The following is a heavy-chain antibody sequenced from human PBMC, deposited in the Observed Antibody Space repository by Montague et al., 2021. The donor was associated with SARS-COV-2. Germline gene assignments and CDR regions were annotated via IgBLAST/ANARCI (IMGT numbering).Heavy chain of an antibody. CDR3: AREGSGRGYYYYGMDV. CDR1: GGSISSYY. D-gene: IGHD3-10*01. V-gene: IGHV4-59*01. Sequence: SETLSLTCTVSGGSISSYYWSWIRQPPGKGLELIGYIYYSWSTNYNHSLTSRVTLSVDTSKNQFSLKLSSVTAADTAVYDCAREGSGRGYYYYGMDVWGQGTTVTVSS. J-gene: IGHJ6*02. CDR2: IYYSWST.